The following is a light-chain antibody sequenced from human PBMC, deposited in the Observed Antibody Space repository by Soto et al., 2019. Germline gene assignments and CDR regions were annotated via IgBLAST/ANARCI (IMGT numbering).Light chain of an antibody. CDR1: QSVSSSY. J-gene: IGKJ5*01. V-gene: IGKV3-15*01. CDR2: DAS. CDR3: QQYNSWPPIT. Sequence: EIVLTQSPGTLSLSPGERATLSCRASQSVSSSYLAWYQQKPGQAPRLLIYDASTRATGIPDRFSGGGSGTEFTINISSLQSEDFVVYYCQQYNSWPPITFGQGKRMEI.